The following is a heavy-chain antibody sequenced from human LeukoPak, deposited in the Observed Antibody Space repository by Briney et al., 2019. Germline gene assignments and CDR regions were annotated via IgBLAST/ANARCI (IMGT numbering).Heavy chain of an antibody. CDR3: ARIGDYVWGSYGSFDY. D-gene: IGHD3-16*02. V-gene: IGHV1-69*13. J-gene: IGHJ4*02. Sequence: ASVKVSFKASGYTFTGYYMHWVRQAPGQGLEWMGGIIPIFGTANYAQKFQGRVTITADESTSTAYMELSSLRSEDTAVYYCARIGDYVWGSYGSFDYWGQGTLVTVSS. CDR2: IIPIFGTA. CDR1: GYTFTGYY.